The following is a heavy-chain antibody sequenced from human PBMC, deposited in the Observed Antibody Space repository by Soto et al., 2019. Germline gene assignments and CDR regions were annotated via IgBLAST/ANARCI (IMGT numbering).Heavy chain of an antibody. CDR2: MNPNSGGT. Sequence: QVQLVQSGADVKKPGDSVKVSCKTSGYTFSGYFMHWLRQAPGQGLEWTGWMNPNSGGTDYAQNFQGRVSMTWDTSISTAYMELSRLSSDDTAIYYCARGYYSSSWRVIDYWGQGTLVTVSS. D-gene: IGHD6-13*01. V-gene: IGHV1-2*02. J-gene: IGHJ4*02. CDR1: GYTFSGYF. CDR3: ARGYYSSSWRVIDY.